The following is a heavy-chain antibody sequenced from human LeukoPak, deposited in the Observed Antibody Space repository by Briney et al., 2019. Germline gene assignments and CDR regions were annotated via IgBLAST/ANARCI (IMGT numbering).Heavy chain of an antibody. CDR1: GYTFTSYG. D-gene: IGHD3-22*01. V-gene: IGHV1-18*01. Sequence: ASVKVSCKASGYTFTSYGISWVRQAPGQGLEWMGWISAYNGNTNYAQKLRGRVTMTTDTSTSTAYMELRSLRSDDTAVYYCARDLGRYYYDSSGYSDYWGQGTLVTVSS. CDR2: ISAYNGNT. CDR3: ARDLGRYYYDSSGYSDY. J-gene: IGHJ4*02.